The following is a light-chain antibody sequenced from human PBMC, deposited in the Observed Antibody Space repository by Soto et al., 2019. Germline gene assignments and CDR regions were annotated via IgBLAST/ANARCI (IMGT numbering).Light chain of an antibody. CDR1: QGINNF. CDR3: QQFNSYPLT. Sequence: IQLTQSPSSLSASVGDRVIITCRASQGINNFLAWYQQNPGKAPKLLIYAASTLQTGVPSRFGGSGSGTDFTLTISSLQPEDFATYYCQQFNSYPLTFGGGTKVEIK. J-gene: IGKJ4*01. V-gene: IGKV1-9*01. CDR2: AAS.